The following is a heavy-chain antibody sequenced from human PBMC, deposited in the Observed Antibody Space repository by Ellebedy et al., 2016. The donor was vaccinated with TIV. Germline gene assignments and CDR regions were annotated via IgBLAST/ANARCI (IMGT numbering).Heavy chain of an antibody. CDR2: ITSNGGST. V-gene: IGHV3-64D*09. CDR1: GFTFSSYA. D-gene: IGHD3-22*01. CDR3: ARQRRYYDSSGYSHWYFDL. J-gene: IGHJ2*01. Sequence: GESLKISCAASGFTFSSYAMHWVRQAPGKGLEYVSTITSNGGSTYYADSVKGRFTISRDNSKNTLYLQMSSLRAEDTAVYYCARQRRYYDSSGYSHWYFDLWGRGTLVTVSS.